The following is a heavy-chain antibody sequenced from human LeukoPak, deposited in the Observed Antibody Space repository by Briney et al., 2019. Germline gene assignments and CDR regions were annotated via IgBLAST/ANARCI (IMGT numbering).Heavy chain of an antibody. D-gene: IGHD2-2*01. Sequence: PGGSLRLSCAASGFHFSDYYMAWIRQAPGKGLEWVSDIDTRGTITYYADSVKGRFIVSRDNAKSSLYLQMNSLRAEDTAVYYCVPHPAGNFPGFDYWGQGTRVTVSS. CDR2: IDTRGTIT. CDR3: VPHPAGNFPGFDY. CDR1: GFHFSDYY. V-gene: IGHV3-11*04. J-gene: IGHJ4*02.